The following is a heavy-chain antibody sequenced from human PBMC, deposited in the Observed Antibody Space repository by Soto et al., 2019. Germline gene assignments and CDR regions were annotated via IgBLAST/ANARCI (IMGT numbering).Heavy chain of an antibody. D-gene: IGHD6-19*01. CDR3: ANDYPVAGTSRRFDY. J-gene: IGHJ4*02. CDR1: GFTFSSYA. V-gene: IGHV3-23*01. Sequence: GGSLRLSCAASGFTFSSYAMSWVRQAPGKGLEWVSAISGSGGSTYYADSVKGRFTISRDNSKNTLYLQMNSLRAEDTAVYYCANDYPVAGTSRRFDYWGQGTLVTVSS. CDR2: ISGSGGST.